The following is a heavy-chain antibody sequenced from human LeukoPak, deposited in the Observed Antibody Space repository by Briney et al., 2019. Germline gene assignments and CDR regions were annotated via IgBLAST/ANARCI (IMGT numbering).Heavy chain of an antibody. Sequence: SQTLSLTCTVSGGSISSGTYYWTWIRQPAGKGLEWIGRVSSSGTTNYNPYNPSLKSRVTISVDTSKNQFSLELSSVTAADTAVYYCARGDYYYYMDVWGTGTTVTVSS. CDR1: GGSISSGTYY. V-gene: IGHV4-61*02. J-gene: IGHJ6*03. CDR3: ARGDYYYYMDV. CDR2: VSSSGTT.